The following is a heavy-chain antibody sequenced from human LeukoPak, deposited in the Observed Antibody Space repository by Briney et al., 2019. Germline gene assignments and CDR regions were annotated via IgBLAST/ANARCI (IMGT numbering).Heavy chain of an antibody. CDR3: ARDEVVVAPAAIEVDYYYYGMDV. Sequence: SETLSLTCTVSGGSISSYYWSWIRQPAGKGLEWIGRIYTSGSTNYNPSLKSRVAMSVDTSKNQFSLKLSSVTAADTAVYYCARDEVVVAPAAIEVDYYYYGMDVWGQGTTVTVSS. CDR1: GGSISSYY. CDR2: IYTSGST. V-gene: IGHV4-4*07. D-gene: IGHD2-2*02. J-gene: IGHJ6*02.